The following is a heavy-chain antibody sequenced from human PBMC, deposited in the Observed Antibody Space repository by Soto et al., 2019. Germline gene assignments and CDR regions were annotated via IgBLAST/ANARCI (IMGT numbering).Heavy chain of an antibody. CDR1: GYTFTGYY. J-gene: IGHJ6*02. CDR2: INPNSGGT. Sequence: ASVKVSCKASGYTFTGYYMHWVRQAPGQGLEWMGWINPNSGGTNYAQKFQGWVTMTRDTSISTAYMELSRLRSDDTAVYYCATGSSDYYYYYGMDVWGQGTTVTVSS. CDR3: ATGSSDYYYYYGMDV. V-gene: IGHV1-2*04. D-gene: IGHD6-6*01.